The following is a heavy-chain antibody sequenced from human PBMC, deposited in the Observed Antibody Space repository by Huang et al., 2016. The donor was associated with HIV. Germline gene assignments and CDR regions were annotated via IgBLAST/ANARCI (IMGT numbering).Heavy chain of an antibody. J-gene: IGHJ4*02. D-gene: IGHD6-19*01. V-gene: IGHV3-23*01. CDR2: LSGGGST. CDR3: AKSSAWYPPYYFDY. CDR1: GFTFGRSA. Sequence: EVQLLESGGGLVQPGGSVGTPCAASGFTFGRSAMSGVRRAPGKGREGVSGLSGGGSTYYADSVKGRFTISRDNSKNTLYLQMNSLRAEDTAVYFCAKSSAWYPPYYFDYWGQGTLVTVSS.